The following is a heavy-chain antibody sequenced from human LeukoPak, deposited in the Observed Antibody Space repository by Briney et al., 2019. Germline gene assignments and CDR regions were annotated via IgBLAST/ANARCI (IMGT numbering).Heavy chain of an antibody. CDR2: VYSGGDT. Sequence: GGSLRLSCAASGFSVSNNYVSWVRQAPGKGLEWISAVYSGGDTYYIESVRGRFTISRDNSKNTIHLQMNGPTPKDTAMYYCARDSTGASVWGKGTTVTVSS. CDR3: ARDSTGASV. D-gene: IGHD1-14*01. CDR1: GFSVSNNY. J-gene: IGHJ6*04. V-gene: IGHV3-53*01.